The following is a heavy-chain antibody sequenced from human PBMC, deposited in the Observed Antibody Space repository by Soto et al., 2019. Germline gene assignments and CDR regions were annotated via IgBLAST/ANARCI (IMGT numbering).Heavy chain of an antibody. Sequence: EVQLLESGGGLVQPGGSLRLSCAASGFTFSSYAMNWVRQAPGKGLEWVSGVSGSGGTTYHADSVKGRFTISRDNSKNTLYLQMNSLRAEDTAVYFCAKEFHCSGVSCYPPSHYMDVWGRGTTVTVSS. CDR3: AKEFHCSGVSCYPPSHYMDV. CDR2: VSGSGGTT. D-gene: IGHD2-15*01. CDR1: GFTFSSYA. J-gene: IGHJ6*03. V-gene: IGHV3-23*01.